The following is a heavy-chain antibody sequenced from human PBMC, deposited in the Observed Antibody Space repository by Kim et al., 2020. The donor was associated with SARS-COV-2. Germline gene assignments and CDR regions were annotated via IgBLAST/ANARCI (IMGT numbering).Heavy chain of an antibody. CDR3: ARQQLVNKHFDY. CDR1: GGTFSSYA. Sequence: SVKFSCKASGGTFSSYAISWVRQAPGQGLEWMGGIIPIFGTANYAQKFQGRVTITADESTSTAYMELSSLRSEDTAVYYCARQQLVNKHFDYWGQGTLVTVSS. CDR2: IIPIFGTA. V-gene: IGHV1-69*13. D-gene: IGHD6-13*01. J-gene: IGHJ4*02.